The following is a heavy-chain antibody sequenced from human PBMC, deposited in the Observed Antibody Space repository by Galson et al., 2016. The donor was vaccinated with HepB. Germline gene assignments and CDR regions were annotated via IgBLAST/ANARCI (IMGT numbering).Heavy chain of an antibody. CDR2: ILVGAGNT. Sequence: SVKVSCKASGFTFTSSAVQWVRQARGQGLEWIGWILVGAGNTNYAQSFQGRVNITRDEAASTAYMELSGLTSEDTAVYYCAAEGGSYYYGMDVWGEGTTVTVSS. CDR1: GFTFTSSA. J-gene: IGHJ6*04. CDR3: AAEGGSYYYGMDV. V-gene: IGHV1-58*01. D-gene: IGHD3-16*01.